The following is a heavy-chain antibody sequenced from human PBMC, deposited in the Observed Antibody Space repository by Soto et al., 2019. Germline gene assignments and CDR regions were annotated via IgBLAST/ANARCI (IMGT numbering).Heavy chain of an antibody. V-gene: IGHV3-11*06. CDR1: GFTFSDYY. D-gene: IGHD6-13*01. Sequence: QVQLVESGGGLVKPGGSLRLSCAASGFTFSDYYMSWIRQAPGKGLEWVSYISSSSSYTNYADAVKGRFTISRDNAKNSQYLQKSSLRAEDTDVYYCAREGSIAAAGTYYYYYGMDVWGQGTTVTVSS. CDR2: ISSSSSYT. CDR3: AREGSIAAAGTYYYYYGMDV. J-gene: IGHJ6*02.